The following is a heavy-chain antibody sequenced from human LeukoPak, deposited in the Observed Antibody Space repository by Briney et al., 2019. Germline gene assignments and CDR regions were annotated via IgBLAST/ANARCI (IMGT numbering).Heavy chain of an antibody. CDR1: GGSISSSYYY. V-gene: IGHV4-39*07. CDR2: IYYSGST. D-gene: IGHD6-19*01. J-gene: IGHJ3*02. CDR3: ARRYSSGWYSAFDI. Sequence: SETLSLTCTVSGGSISSSYYYWGWIRQPPGTGLEWIGTIYYSGSTYYNPSLKSRVTIAVDTSKNQFSLKLSSVTAADTAVYYCARRYSSGWYSAFDIWGQGTMVTVSS.